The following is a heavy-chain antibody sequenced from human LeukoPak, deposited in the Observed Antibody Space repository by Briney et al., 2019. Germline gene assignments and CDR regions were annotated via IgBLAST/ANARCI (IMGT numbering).Heavy chain of an antibody. Sequence: KPSETLSLTCTVSGGSISSSSYYWGWIRQPPGKGLEWIGSIYYSGSTNYNPSLKSRVTISVDKSKNQFSLKLSSVTAADTAVYYCARNVFDAFDIWGQGTMVTVSS. CDR3: ARNVFDAFDI. CDR2: IYYSGST. V-gene: IGHV4-39*07. J-gene: IGHJ3*02. CDR1: GGSISSSSYY. D-gene: IGHD2-21*01.